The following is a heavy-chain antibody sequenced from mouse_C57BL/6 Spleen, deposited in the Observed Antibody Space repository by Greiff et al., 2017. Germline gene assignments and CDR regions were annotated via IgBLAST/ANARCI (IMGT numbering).Heavy chain of an antibody. V-gene: IGHV1-55*01. J-gene: IGHJ2*01. CDR3: ARCNYGKDY. Sequence: QVQLKQSGAELVKPGASVKMSCKASGYTFTSYWITWVKQRPGQGLEWIGDIYPGSGSTNYNEKFKSKATLTVDTSSSTAYMQLSSLTSEDSAVYYCARCNYGKDYWGQGTTLTVSS. CDR1: GYTFTSYW. D-gene: IGHD1-1*01. CDR2: IYPGSGST.